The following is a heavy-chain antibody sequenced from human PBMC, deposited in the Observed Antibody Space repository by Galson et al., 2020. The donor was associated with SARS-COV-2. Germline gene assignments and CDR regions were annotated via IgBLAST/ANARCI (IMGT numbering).Heavy chain of an antibody. D-gene: IGHD4-17*01. CDR3: AKEGLSGDSPGYFDL. J-gene: IGHJ2*01. CDR1: GFTFSSYG. V-gene: IGHV3-23*01. Sequence: GGSLRLSCAASGFTFSSYGMSWVRQAPGKGLEWVSGISGSGRSTYYADSVKGRFTISRDNSKNTLYLQMNSLRAEDTAVYYCAKEGLSGDSPGYFDLWGRGTLVTVAS. CDR2: ISGSGRST.